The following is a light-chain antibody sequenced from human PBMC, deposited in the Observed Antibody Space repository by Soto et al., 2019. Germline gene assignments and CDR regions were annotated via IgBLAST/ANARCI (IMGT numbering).Light chain of an antibody. CDR3: QKYNNAPWT. CDR2: AAS. Sequence: DIQMTQSPSSLSASVGDRVTITCRASQSISNYLAWYQQKPGKVPKLLIYAASTLQSGVPSRFSGSGSGTDFTLTISSLQPEDVATYYCQKYNNAPWTFGQGTKVEIK. J-gene: IGKJ1*01. CDR1: QSISNY. V-gene: IGKV1-27*01.